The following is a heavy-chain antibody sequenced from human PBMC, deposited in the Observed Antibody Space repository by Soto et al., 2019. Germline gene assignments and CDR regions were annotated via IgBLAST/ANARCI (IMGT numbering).Heavy chain of an antibody. CDR2: IYPGDSDT. V-gene: IGHV5-51*01. Sequence: EALKISCKGSGYTFTNYWIGWVRQMPGKGLEWMGIIYPGDSDTKYNPSFQGQVTISADKSITTTYLQWSSLKASDTAIYYCAASIFYYGMDVWGQGATVTVSS. CDR1: GYTFTNYW. J-gene: IGHJ6*02. CDR3: AASIFYYGMDV.